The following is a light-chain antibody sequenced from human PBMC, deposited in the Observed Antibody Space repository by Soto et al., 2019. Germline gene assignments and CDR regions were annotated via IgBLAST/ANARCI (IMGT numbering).Light chain of an antibody. CDR2: GVT. Sequence: QSVLTQPASVSGSPGQSITISCTGTSRDVGGYNYVSWYQQYPGKAPKLMIYGVTNRPSGVSNRFSGSKTGNTASLTISGLQAEDEAYYYCTAFSANRVYLFGPGTKVTVL. CDR3: TAFSANRVYL. CDR1: SRDVGGYNY. V-gene: IGLV2-14*01. J-gene: IGLJ1*01.